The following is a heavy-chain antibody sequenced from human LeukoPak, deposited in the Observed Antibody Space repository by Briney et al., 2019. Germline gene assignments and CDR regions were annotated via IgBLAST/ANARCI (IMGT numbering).Heavy chain of an antibody. V-gene: IGHV3-66*01. CDR3: ARVGYSSGWYGWFDP. CDR1: GFIVSNNY. Sequence: GGSLRLSCAASGFIVSNNYLTWVRQAPGKGLEWVSGIHSGGSTYYADSVKGRFTISRDNAKDSLFLQMNSLRAEDTAVYYCARVGYSSGWYGWFDPWGQGTLVTVSS. D-gene: IGHD6-19*01. J-gene: IGHJ5*02. CDR2: IHSGGST.